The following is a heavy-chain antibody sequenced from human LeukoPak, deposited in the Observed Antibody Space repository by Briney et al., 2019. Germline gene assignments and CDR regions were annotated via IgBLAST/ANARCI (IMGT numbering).Heavy chain of an antibody. CDR3: ARFAAYEYHFDY. V-gene: IGHV3-74*01. CDR2: LKSDGTTT. Sequence: GGSLRLSCAASGFTLSAHWMHWVRQAPGKGLVWVSRLKSDGTTTDSADSVKGRFTISRDNAKKTVYLQMNSLRVEDTAFYFCARFAAYEYHFDYWGRGALVTVSS. CDR1: GFTLSAHW. J-gene: IGHJ4*02. D-gene: IGHD5-12*01.